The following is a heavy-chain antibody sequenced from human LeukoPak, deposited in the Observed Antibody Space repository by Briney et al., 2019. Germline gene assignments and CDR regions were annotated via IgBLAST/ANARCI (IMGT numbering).Heavy chain of an antibody. D-gene: IGHD3-10*01. J-gene: IGHJ4*02. CDR1: GYTFTCYY. CDR3: ARDYVYGSGRLEVDY. Sequence: ASVTVSFKASGYTFTCYYMHWVRQAPGQGLEWMGWINPNSGGTNYAQKFQGRVTMTKDTSISTAYMELSRLRSDDTAVYYCARDYVYGSGRLEVDYWGQGTLVTVSS. CDR2: INPNSGGT. V-gene: IGHV1-2*02.